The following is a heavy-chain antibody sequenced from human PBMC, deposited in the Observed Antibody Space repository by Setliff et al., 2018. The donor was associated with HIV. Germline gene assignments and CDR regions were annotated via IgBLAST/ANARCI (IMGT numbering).Heavy chain of an antibody. CDR3: AKEQVPAAIQFHYYYMDV. V-gene: IGHV3-23*01. CDR1: GFTFRNSA. CDR2: VSGSGATT. J-gene: IGHJ6*03. Sequence: PGESLKISCVASGFTFRNSAVSWIRQAPGKGLQWVSAVSGSGATTYYAASVKGRFTISRDNLKSMVYLQMNSLRAEDTAVYYCAKEQVPAAIQFHYYYMDVWGKGTTVT. D-gene: IGHD2-2*01.